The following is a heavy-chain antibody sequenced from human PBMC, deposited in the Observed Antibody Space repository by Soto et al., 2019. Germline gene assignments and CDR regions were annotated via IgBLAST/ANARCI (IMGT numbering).Heavy chain of an antibody. J-gene: IGHJ5*02. CDR3: ARGLIRGALNWFDP. V-gene: IGHV4-59*01. CDR2: IYYSGST. CDR1: GGSISSYY. D-gene: IGHD3-10*01. Sequence: SETLSLTCTVSGGSISSYYWSWIRQPPGKGLEWIGYIYYSGSTNYNPSLKSRVTISVDTSKNQFSLKLSSVTAADTAVYYCARGLIRGALNWFDPWGQGALVTVS.